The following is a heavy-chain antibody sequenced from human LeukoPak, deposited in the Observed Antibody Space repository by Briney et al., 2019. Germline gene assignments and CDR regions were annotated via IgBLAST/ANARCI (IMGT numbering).Heavy chain of an antibody. CDR2: ISWNSGSI. J-gene: IGHJ4*02. D-gene: IGHD1-26*01. CDR1: GFTFDDYA. CDR3: ARLGATIGPYYFDY. Sequence: PGGSLRLSCAASGFTFDDYAMHWVRQAPGKGLEWVSGISWNSGSIGYADSVKGRFTISRDNAKNSLYLQMNSLRAEDTALYYCARLGATIGPYYFDYWGQGTLVTVSS. V-gene: IGHV3-9*01.